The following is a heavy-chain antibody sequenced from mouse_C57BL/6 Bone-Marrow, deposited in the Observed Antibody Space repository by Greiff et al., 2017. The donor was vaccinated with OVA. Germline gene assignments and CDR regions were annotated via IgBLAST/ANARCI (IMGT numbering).Heavy chain of an antibody. CDR1: GYTFTDYY. D-gene: IGHD2-4*01. Sequence: VQLKQSGPVLVKPGASVKMSCKASGYTFTDYYMNWVKQSHGKSLEWIGVINPYNGGTSYNQKFKGKATLTVDKSSSTAYMELNSLTSEDSAVYYGARGEYDYDRNWYIDDWGTGTTVTVSS. V-gene: IGHV1-19*01. J-gene: IGHJ1*03. CDR2: INPYNGGT. CDR3: ARGEYDYDRNWYIDD.